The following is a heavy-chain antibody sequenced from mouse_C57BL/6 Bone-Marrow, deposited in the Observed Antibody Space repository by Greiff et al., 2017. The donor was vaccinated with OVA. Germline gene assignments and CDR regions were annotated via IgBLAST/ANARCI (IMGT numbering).Heavy chain of an antibody. D-gene: IGHD2-5*01. V-gene: IGHV1-9*01. CDR2: ILPGSGST. Sequence: PLNPPLSYLLNAVSSLKLSCKATGYTFTGYWIEWVKQRPGHGLEWIGEILPGSGSTNYNEKFKGKATFTADTSSNTAYMQRRSMTTEDSVISSSARCYYSNFEYWGQGTTLTVSS. CDR3: ARCYYSNFEY. J-gene: IGHJ2*01. CDR1: GYTFTGYW.